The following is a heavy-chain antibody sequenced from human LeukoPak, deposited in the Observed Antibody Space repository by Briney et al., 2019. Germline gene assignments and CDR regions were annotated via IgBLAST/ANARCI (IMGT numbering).Heavy chain of an antibody. CDR2: IRSKANNYAT. D-gene: IGHD2-15*01. Sequence: GGSLRLSCAASGFTLDGPAMHWVRQTSGKGLEWVGRIRSKANNYATEYAASVKGRFAISRDDSKNTAYLQLNSLKTEDTAVYYCGRQMRPAIFCSGAICYDYDFYGMDVWGQGTTVTVSS. CDR1: GFTLDGPA. V-gene: IGHV3-73*01. J-gene: IGHJ6*02. CDR3: GRQMRPAIFCSGAICYDYDFYGMDV.